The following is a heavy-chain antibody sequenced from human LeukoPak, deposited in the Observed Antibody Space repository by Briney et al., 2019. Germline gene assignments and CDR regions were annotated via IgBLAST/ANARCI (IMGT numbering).Heavy chain of an antibody. Sequence: SETLSLTCTVSGGSISSSSYYWGWIRQPPGKGLEWIGSIYYSGSTYYNPSLKSRVTISVDTSKNQFSLKLSSVTAADTAVYYCARGGGYDLEYYFDYWGQGTLVTVSS. CDR2: IYYSGST. V-gene: IGHV4-39*07. CDR3: ARGGGYDLEYYFDY. CDR1: GGSISSSSYY. D-gene: IGHD5-12*01. J-gene: IGHJ4*02.